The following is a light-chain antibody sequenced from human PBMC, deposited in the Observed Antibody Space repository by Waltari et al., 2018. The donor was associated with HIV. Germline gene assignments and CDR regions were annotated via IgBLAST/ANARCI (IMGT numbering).Light chain of an antibody. Sequence: SFDLTQPPSVSVSPGQTATITCSGDELGHKYTSWYQKRPGQSPVVVIYQDKKRPSGIPDRFSGSNSGNTATLTISGTQPMDEADYYCLVWDPNTAGYLFGTGTQVTVL. V-gene: IGLV3-1*01. J-gene: IGLJ1*01. CDR1: ELGHKY. CDR2: QDK. CDR3: LVWDPNTAGYL.